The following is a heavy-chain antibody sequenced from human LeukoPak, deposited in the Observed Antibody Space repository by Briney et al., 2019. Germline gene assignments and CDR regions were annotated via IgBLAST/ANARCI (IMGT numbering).Heavy chain of an antibody. J-gene: IGHJ5*02. CDR1: GGSINSFY. CDR2: MYSSGST. CDR3: ARDTGNWFDP. Sequence: SETLSLTCVVSGGSINSFYWSWIRQPPGKGLEWIGYMYSSGSTNYNPSLKSRLTISKDTSKNQFSLKLSSVTAADTAVYYCARDTGNWFDPWGQGTLVTVSS. V-gene: IGHV4-59*01. D-gene: IGHD3-10*01.